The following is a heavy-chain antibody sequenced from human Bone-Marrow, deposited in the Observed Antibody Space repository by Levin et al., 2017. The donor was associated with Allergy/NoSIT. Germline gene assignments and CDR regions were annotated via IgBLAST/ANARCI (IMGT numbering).Heavy chain of an antibody. Sequence: SQTLSLTCGVSGDSIVSTYWWSWVRQPPGKGLEWIGEVYHSGSTNYNPSLKSRVTISMDKSKNQFSLSLSSVTAADTAVYYCARDNVDTGYYYFMDVWGKGTTVTVSS. CDR2: VYHSGST. D-gene: IGHD5-18*01. J-gene: IGHJ6*03. V-gene: IGHV4-4*02. CDR1: GDSIVSTYW. CDR3: ARDNVDTGYYYFMDV.